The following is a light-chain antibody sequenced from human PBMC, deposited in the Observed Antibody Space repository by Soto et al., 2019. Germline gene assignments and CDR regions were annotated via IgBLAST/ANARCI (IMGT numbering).Light chain of an antibody. J-gene: IGLJ3*02. Sequence: QSVLTQPPSVSVAPGQKVTISCSGSSSNIGNNYVSWYQQLPGTAPKLLIYENNKRPSGIPDRFSGSKSGTSATLGITGLQTGDEADYYCGTWDSSLSARWVFGGGTKLTVL. CDR3: GTWDSSLSARWV. CDR2: ENN. CDR1: SSNIGNNY. V-gene: IGLV1-51*02.